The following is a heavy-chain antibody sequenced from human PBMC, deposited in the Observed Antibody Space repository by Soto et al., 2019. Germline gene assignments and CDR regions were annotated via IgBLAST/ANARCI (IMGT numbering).Heavy chain of an antibody. V-gene: IGHV4-34*01. J-gene: IGHJ4*02. CDR2: INHSGST. CDR1: GGSFSGYY. Sequence: SETLSLTCAVYGGSFSGYYWSWIRQPPGKGLEWIGEINHSGSTNYNPSLKSRVTISVDTSKNLFSLNLKSVTAADTAVYYCTRGPSGDKVDFWGQGLLVTVSS. D-gene: IGHD2-21*01. CDR3: TRGPSGDKVDF.